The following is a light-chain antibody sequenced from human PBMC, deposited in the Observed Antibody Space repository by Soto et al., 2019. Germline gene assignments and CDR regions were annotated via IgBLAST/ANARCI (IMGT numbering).Light chain of an antibody. CDR2: DAS. CDR3: QQSRDWPLT. V-gene: IGKV3-11*01. CDR1: QSVNIN. J-gene: IGKJ4*01. Sequence: EIVLTQSPGTLSLSPGERATLSCRASQSVNINLAWYQQKPGQAPRLLFYDASTRATDIPVRFSGSGSGTDFTLTISNLETEDFAFYYCQQSRDWPLTFGGGTKVEIK.